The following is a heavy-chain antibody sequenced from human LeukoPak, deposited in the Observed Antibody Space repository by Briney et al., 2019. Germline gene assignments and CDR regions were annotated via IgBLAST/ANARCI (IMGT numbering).Heavy chain of an antibody. D-gene: IGHD6-19*01. CDR2: ISSSSSTI. Sequence: PGGSLRLSCAASGFTFSSYSMNWVRQAPGKGLEWVSYISSSSSTIYYADSVKGRFTISRDNAKNSLYLQMNSLRAEDTAVYYCAREVAVAGNEFDYWGQGTLVTVSS. J-gene: IGHJ4*02. CDR3: AREVAVAGNEFDY. CDR1: GFTFSSYS. V-gene: IGHV3-48*01.